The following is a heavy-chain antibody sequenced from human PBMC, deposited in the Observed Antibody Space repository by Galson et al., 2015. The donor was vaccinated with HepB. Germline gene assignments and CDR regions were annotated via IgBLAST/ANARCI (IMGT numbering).Heavy chain of an antibody. D-gene: IGHD1-7*01. CDR2: INAGNGNT. CDR1: GYTFTSYA. Sequence: SVKVSCKASGYTFTSYAMHWVRQAPGQRLEWMGWINAGNGNTKYSQKFQGRVTITRDTSASTAYMELSSLRSEDTAVYYCAREWANYGRPDQRQGVNWFDPWGQGTLVTVSS. J-gene: IGHJ5*02. CDR3: AREWANYGRPDQRQGVNWFDP. V-gene: IGHV1-3*01.